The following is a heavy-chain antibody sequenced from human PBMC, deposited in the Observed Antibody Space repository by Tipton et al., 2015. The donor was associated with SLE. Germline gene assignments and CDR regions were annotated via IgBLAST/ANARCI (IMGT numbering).Heavy chain of an antibody. CDR3: ARKITVYGVVEYNFDY. CDR2: ISYHNDNA. Sequence: QVQLMQSGVEVMKPGASVKVSCKASGYTFINYGITWVRQGPGQGLEWMGWISYHNDNAHYAQKFQGRITMTTDTTTSTGYMELTGLRSDDTAVYYSARKITVYGVVEYNFDYWGQGTLVTVSS. CDR1: GYTFINYG. D-gene: IGHD3-3*01. V-gene: IGHV1-18*04. J-gene: IGHJ4*02.